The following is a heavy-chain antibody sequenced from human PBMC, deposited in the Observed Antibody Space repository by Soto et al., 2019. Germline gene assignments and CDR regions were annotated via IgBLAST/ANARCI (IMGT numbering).Heavy chain of an antibody. V-gene: IGHV1-2*04. CDR1: GYTFTGYY. Sequence: ASVKVSFKASGYTFTGYYMHWVRQAPGQGLEWMGWINPNSGGTNYAQKFQGWVTMTRDTSINTAYMELSRLRSDDTAVYYCAREYRLWFGESSGDFDYWGQGTLVTFSS. CDR2: INPNSGGT. D-gene: IGHD3-10*01. CDR3: AREYRLWFGESSGDFDY. J-gene: IGHJ4*02.